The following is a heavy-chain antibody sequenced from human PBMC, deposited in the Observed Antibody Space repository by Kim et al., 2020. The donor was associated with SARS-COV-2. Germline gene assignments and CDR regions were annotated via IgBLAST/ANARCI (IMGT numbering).Heavy chain of an antibody. V-gene: IGHV3-23*01. Sequence: GGSLRLSCAASGFTFNIYGMSWVRQAPGKGLEWVSGINAGGTGTYYADSVKGRFTISRDNSKNTVYLQMNSLRAEDTAEYYCAKRSSNRKGDFDYWGQGT. CDR2: INAGGTGT. J-gene: IGHJ4*02. CDR1: GFTFNIYG. CDR3: AKRSSNRKGDFDY.